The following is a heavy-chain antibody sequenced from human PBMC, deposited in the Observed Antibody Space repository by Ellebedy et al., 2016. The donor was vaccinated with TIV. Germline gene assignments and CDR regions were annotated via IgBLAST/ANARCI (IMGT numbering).Heavy chain of an antibody. D-gene: IGHD2-2*02. J-gene: IGHJ5*02. CDR2: IIPIFGTA. V-gene: IGHV1-69*13. CDR3: ATVVPAAIRALGDWFDP. CDR1: GYTFTGYY. Sequence: SVKVSCXASGYTFTGYYMHWVRQAPGQGLEWMGGIIPIFGTANYAQKFQGRVTITADESTSTAYMELSSLRSEDTAVYYCATVVPAAIRALGDWFDPWGQGTLVTVSS.